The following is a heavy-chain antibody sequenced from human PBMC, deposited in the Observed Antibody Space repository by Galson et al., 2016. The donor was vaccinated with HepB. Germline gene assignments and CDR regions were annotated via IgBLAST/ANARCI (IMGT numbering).Heavy chain of an antibody. CDR2: INWDDAK. Sequence: PALVKPTQTLTLTCTFSGFSLSTIGMFVSWIRQPPGKALEWLALINWDDAKSYSTSLKTRLTISKDTSKNQVVLTMTNMDPVDTATYYCARYSMAAPPDYWGQGTLVTVSS. V-gene: IGHV2-70*01. D-gene: IGHD6-25*01. J-gene: IGHJ4*02. CDR3: ARYSMAAPPDY. CDR1: GFSLSTIGMF.